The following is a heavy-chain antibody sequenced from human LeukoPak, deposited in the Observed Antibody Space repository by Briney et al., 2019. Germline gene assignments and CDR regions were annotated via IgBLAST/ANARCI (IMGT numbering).Heavy chain of an antibody. CDR3: ARQPYSGYDEGYYFDY. J-gene: IGHJ4*02. CDR2: IYYSGST. D-gene: IGHD5-12*01. CDR1: VGSISSSSYY. Sequence: NPSETLSLTCTVSVGSISSSSYYWGWIRQPPGKGLEWIGSIYYSGSTYYNPSLKSRVTISVDTSKNQFSLKLSSVTAADTAVYYCARQPYSGYDEGYYFDYWGQGTLVTVSS. V-gene: IGHV4-39*01.